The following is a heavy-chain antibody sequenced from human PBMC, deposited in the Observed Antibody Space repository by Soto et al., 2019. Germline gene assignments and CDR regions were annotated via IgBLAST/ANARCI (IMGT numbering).Heavy chain of an antibody. Sequence: SVKVSCKASGGTFSSFAVSWVRQAPGHGLEWMGGIIPIFGTANYAQKFQGRVTITADKSTSTAYMELSSLRSEDTAVYYCASGTIFGDYYYGMDVWGPGTTVTVSS. CDR3: ASGTIFGDYYYGMDV. V-gene: IGHV1-69*06. CDR2: IIPIFGTA. J-gene: IGHJ6*02. D-gene: IGHD3-3*01. CDR1: GGTFSSFA.